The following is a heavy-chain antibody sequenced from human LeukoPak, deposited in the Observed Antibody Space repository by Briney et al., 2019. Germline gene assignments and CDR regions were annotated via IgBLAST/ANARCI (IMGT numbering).Heavy chain of an antibody. D-gene: IGHD3-22*01. CDR1: GYSFINYW. CDR2: IYPGDSNV. CDR3: ARRRNYYDSSGYVDY. J-gene: IGHJ4*02. Sequence: GESLKISCRASGYSFINYWIGWVRQMPGKGLEWVGLIYPGDSNVRYSPSFQGQVTISADKSISTAYLQWSSLKASDTAMYYCARRRNYYDSSGYVDYWGQGTLVTVSS. V-gene: IGHV5-51*01.